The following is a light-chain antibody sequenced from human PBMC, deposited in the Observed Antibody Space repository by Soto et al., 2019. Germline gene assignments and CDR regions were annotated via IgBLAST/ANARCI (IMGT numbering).Light chain of an antibody. Sequence: EVVLTQSPGTLSLSPGERATLSCRASQSVSSTYLAWYQRKPGQAPRLLIYGSSSRATGIPDRFSGSGSGTDFTLTISRLEPEDFAVYYCQHYGSSPYTFGQGTKLEIK. CDR2: GSS. CDR3: QHYGSSPYT. J-gene: IGKJ2*01. CDR1: QSVSSTY. V-gene: IGKV3-20*01.